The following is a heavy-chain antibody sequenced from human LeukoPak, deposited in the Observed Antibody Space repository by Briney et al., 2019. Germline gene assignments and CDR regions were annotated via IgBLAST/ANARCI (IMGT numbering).Heavy chain of an antibody. CDR1: GYTLTELS. J-gene: IGHJ4*02. CDR3: ATPPYSSGWRTFDY. D-gene: IGHD6-19*01. V-gene: IGHV1-24*01. CDR2: FDPEDGET. Sequence: GASVTVSCKVSGYTLTELSMHWVRQAPGKGLEWMGGFDPEDGETIYAQKFQGRVTMTEDTSTDTAYMELSSLRSEDTAVYYCATPPYSSGWRTFDYWGQGTLVTVSS.